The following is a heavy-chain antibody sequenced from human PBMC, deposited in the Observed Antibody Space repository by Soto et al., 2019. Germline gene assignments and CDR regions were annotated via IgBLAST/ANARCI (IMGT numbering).Heavy chain of an antibody. CDR2: IKSKTDGGTT. D-gene: IGHD6-13*01. Sequence: PGGSLRLSCAASGFTFSNAWMNWVRQAPGKGLEWVGRIKSKTDGGTTDYAAPVKGRFTISRDDSKNTLYLQMNSLKTEDTAVYYCTTGAAAGTNIKLGCFDLWGRGTLVTVSS. V-gene: IGHV3-15*07. J-gene: IGHJ2*01. CDR1: GFTFSNAW. CDR3: TTGAAAGTNIKLGCFDL.